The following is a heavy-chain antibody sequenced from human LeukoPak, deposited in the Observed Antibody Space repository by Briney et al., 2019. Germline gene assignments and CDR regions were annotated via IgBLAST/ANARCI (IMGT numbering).Heavy chain of an antibody. CDR1: GFSFSTYA. V-gene: IGHV3-23*01. CDR3: ARAEAVAVYCYMDV. Sequence: GGSLRLSCAASGFSFSTYAMNWVRQAPGKGLEWGSGISASGGSTDYADSVKGRFTISTDNSNTTLSLQMTSLRAEDAAVYFCARAEAVAVYCYMDVWGKGTPVTVSS. D-gene: IGHD6-19*01. J-gene: IGHJ6*04. CDR2: ISASGGST.